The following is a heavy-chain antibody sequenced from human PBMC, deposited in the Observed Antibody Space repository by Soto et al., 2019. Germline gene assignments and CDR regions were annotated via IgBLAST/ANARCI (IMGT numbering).Heavy chain of an antibody. D-gene: IGHD2-2*01. CDR3: ARDPYCGSNSCYYNY. CDR1: GFTFTDYW. CDR2: IKQDGSQE. V-gene: IGHV3-7*01. J-gene: IGHJ4*02. Sequence: EVQLVESGGDLVKPGGSLRLSCVASGFTFTDYWMSWVRQAPGKGLEWVANIKQDGSQEYYVDSVKGRFTISRDNAKNSLYLQMNNLKAEDTAVYYCARDPYCGSNSCYYNYWGQGTLVTVSS.